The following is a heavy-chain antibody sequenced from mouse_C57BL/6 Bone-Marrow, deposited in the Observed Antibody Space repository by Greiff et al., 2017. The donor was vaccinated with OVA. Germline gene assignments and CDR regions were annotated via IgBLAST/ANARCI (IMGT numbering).Heavy chain of an antibody. CDR3: ARDDGYPSWFAY. J-gene: IGHJ3*01. CDR2: IYPRSGNT. D-gene: IGHD2-3*01. Sequence: QVQLQQSGAELARPGASVKLSCKASGYTFTSYGISWVKQRTGQGLEWIGEIYPRSGNTYYNEKFKGKATLTADKSSSTAYMELHSLTSEDSAVDFCARDDGYPSWFAYWGQGTLVTVSA. CDR1: GYTFTSYG. V-gene: IGHV1-81*01.